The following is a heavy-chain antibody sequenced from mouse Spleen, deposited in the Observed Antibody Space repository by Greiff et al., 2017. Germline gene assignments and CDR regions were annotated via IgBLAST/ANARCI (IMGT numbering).Heavy chain of an antibody. CDR3: TLYYGAY. J-gene: IGHJ3*01. CDR1: GFNIKDDY. D-gene: IGHD2-1*01. CDR2: IDPENGDT. Sequence: VQLQQSGAELVRPGASVKLSCTASGFNIKDDYMHWVKQRPEQGLEWIGWIDPENGDTEYASKFQGKATITADTSSNIAYLQLSSLTSEDTAVYYCTLYYGAYWGQGTLVTVSA. V-gene: IGHV14-4*01.